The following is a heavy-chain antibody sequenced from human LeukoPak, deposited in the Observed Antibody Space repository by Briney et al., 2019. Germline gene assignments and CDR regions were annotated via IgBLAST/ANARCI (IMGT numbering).Heavy chain of an antibody. Sequence: KSSETLSLTCTVSGVSISSSNSYWGWIRQPPGKGLEWIGYIYYSGSTNYNPSLKSRVTISVDTSKNQFSLKLSSVTAADTAVYYCARVYYSSSYDYWYFDLWGRGTLVTVSS. CDR1: GVSISSSNSY. CDR3: ARVYYSSSYDYWYFDL. D-gene: IGHD6-13*01. V-gene: IGHV4-61*05. J-gene: IGHJ2*01. CDR2: IYYSGST.